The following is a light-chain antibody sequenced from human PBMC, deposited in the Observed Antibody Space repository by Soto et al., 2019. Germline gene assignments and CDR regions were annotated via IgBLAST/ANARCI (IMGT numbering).Light chain of an antibody. CDR2: GAS. J-gene: IGKJ5*01. V-gene: IGKV1-39*01. CDR1: QSIGKH. CDR3: QQSYTRPTT. Sequence: DIQMTQSPSFLSASVGDRVTITCRASQSIGKHLNWYQQKPGKAPKFLIYGASTLQSGVPSRFTGSGSGTDFTLTVNSLQAEDFATYDCQQSYTRPTTFGQGTRLEI.